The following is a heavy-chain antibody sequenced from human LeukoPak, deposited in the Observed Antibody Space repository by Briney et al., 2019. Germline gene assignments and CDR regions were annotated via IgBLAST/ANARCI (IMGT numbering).Heavy chain of an antibody. D-gene: IGHD3-10*01. J-gene: IGHJ4*02. CDR3: ARPYDGSYYFDL. CDR1: GFTFSRYG. Sequence: GESLRLSCAASGFTFSRYGMHWVRQAPGKGLEWVALIWYDESHQYYADSVKGRFTISRDNSKNTLHLQMDSLRAEDTAVYYCARPYDGSYYFDLWGQGTLVTVSS. CDR2: IWYDESHQ. V-gene: IGHV3-33*01.